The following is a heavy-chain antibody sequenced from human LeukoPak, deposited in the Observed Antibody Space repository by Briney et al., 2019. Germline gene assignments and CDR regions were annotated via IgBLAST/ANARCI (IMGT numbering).Heavy chain of an antibody. CDR2: ISGSGGST. CDR3: AKDGFSPDYYDSSGYFSTGGFDY. V-gene: IGHV3-23*01. Sequence: PGGSLRLSCAASGFTFSSYAMSWVRQAPGKGLEWVSAISGSGGSTYYADSVKGRFTISRDNSKNTLYLQMNSLRAEDTAVYYCAKDGFSPDYYDSSGYFSTGGFDYWGQGTLVTVSS. D-gene: IGHD3-22*01. J-gene: IGHJ4*02. CDR1: GFTFSSYA.